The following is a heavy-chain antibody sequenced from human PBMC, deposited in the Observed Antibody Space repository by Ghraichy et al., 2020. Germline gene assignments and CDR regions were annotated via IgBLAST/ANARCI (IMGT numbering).Heavy chain of an antibody. CDR2: ISTSGTTV. CDR1: GFNFYGFE. Sequence: GGSLRLSCAASGFNFYGFEMNWVRQAPGKGLEWVSYISTSGTTVYYAESVRGRFHISRDNAKSLVYLQIDFLTADDSGTYYCARGVGRNDYWGQGTLVTVFS. J-gene: IGHJ4*02. V-gene: IGHV3-48*03. D-gene: IGHD2-15*01. CDR3: ARGVGRNDY.